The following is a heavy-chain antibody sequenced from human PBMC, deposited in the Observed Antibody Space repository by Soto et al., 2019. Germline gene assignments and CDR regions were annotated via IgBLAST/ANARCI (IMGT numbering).Heavy chain of an antibody. CDR1: GFTFSSYW. CDR3: AREGVRGVMSYYGMDG. V-gene: IGHV3-7*04. D-gene: IGHD3-10*01. CDR2: IKQDGSEK. Sequence: LRLSCAASGFTFSSYWMSWVRQAPGKGLEWVANIKQDGSEKYYVDSVKGRFTISRDNAKNSLYLQMNSLRAEDTAVYYCAREGVRGVMSYYGMDGWGQGTTVTVSS. J-gene: IGHJ6*02.